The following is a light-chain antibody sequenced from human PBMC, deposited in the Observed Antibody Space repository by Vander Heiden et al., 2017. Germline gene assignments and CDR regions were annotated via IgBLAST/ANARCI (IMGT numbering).Light chain of an antibody. CDR2: RNN. CDR3: AAWDDSLSGRV. Sequence: QSVLTQPPSASGTPGQRVTISCSGSGSNIGSNYVYWYQQLPGTPPKLLIYRNNQRPSGVPDRFSGSKSGTSASLAISGLRSEDEADYYCAAWDDSLSGRVFGGGTKLAVL. CDR1: GSNIGSNY. J-gene: IGLJ2*01. V-gene: IGLV1-47*01.